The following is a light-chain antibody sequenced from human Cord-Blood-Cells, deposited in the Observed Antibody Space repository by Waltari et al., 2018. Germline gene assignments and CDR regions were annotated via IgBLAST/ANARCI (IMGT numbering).Light chain of an antibody. Sequence: QSALTQPASVSGSPGQSITISCTGTSSDVGGYNYFSWYQQHPGKAPKLMIYDVSNRPSGVSNRFSGSKSGNMASLTISGLQAEDEADYYCSSYTSSSTWVFGGGTKLTVL. J-gene: IGLJ3*02. CDR3: SSYTSSSTWV. V-gene: IGLV2-14*01. CDR2: DVS. CDR1: SSDVGGYNY.